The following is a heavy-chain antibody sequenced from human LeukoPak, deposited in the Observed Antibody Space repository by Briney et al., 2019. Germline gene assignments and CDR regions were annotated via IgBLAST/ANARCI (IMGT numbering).Heavy chain of an antibody. CDR2: IYYSGST. D-gene: IGHD2-2*01. CDR1: GGSISSGDYY. V-gene: IGHV4-30-4*01. Sequence: SQTLSLTCTVSGGSISSGDYYWSWIRQPPGKGLEWIGYIYYSGSTYYNPSLKSRVTISVDTSKNQFSLKLSSVTAADTAVYYCARDRGGSSTSFYHYGMDVWGQGTTVTVSS. CDR3: ARDRGGSSTSFYHYGMDV. J-gene: IGHJ6*02.